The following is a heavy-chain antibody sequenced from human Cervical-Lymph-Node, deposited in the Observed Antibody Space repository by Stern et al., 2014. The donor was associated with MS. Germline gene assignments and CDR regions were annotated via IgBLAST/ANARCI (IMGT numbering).Heavy chain of an antibody. V-gene: IGHV3-74*02. CDR2: ISSDGSTT. CDR3: ARPMTTASNWFDP. J-gene: IGHJ5*02. Sequence: EVQLVESGGGLVQPGGSLRLSCAASGFTFSSYWMNWVRQAPGKGLVWVSRISSDGSTTSYADSVKGRFTISRDNTKNTVYLQMNSLRAEDTAVYYCARPMTTASNWFDPWGQGTLVTVSS. D-gene: IGHD4-11*01. CDR1: GFTFSSYW.